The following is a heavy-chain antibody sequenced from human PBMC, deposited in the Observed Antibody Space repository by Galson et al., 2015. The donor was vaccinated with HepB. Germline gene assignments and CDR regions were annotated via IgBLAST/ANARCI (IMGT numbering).Heavy chain of an antibody. D-gene: IGHD2-2*01. V-gene: IGHV3-30*03. CDR3: ARDRSSTSWVGWFDP. CDR1: GFTFSSYG. Sequence: SLRLSCAASGFTFSSYGMHWVRQAPGKGLEWVAVISYDGSNKYYADSVKGRFTISRDNSKNTLYLQMNSLRAEDTAVYYCARDRSSTSWVGWFDPWGQGTLVTVSS. J-gene: IGHJ5*02. CDR2: ISYDGSNK.